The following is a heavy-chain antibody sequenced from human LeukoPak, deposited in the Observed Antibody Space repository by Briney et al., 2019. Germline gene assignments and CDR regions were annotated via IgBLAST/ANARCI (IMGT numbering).Heavy chain of an antibody. CDR3: ARDPHLSGTPAFDY. D-gene: IGHD3-3*02. CDR1: GYTFTNNA. CDR2: INPNSGGT. J-gene: IGHJ4*02. V-gene: IGHV1-2*02. Sequence: GASVKVSCKTSGYTFTNNAINWVRQAPGQGLEWMGWINPNSGGTNYAQKFQGRVTMTRDTSISTAYMELSRLRSDDTAVYYCARDPHLSGTPAFDYWGQGTLVTVSS.